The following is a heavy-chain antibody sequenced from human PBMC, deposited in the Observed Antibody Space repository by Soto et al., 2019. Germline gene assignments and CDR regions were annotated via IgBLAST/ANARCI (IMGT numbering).Heavy chain of an antibody. CDR2: INSDGSTT. CDR3: ARVGYGSGSYHFDY. D-gene: IGHD3-10*01. V-gene: IGHV3-74*01. Sequence: EVQLVESGGGLVQPGGSLRLSCAASGFTFSSCWMHWVRQAPGKGLVWVSRINSDGSTTSYTDSVKGRFTISRDNAKDTLDLQMNSLRAEDTAVYYCARVGYGSGSYHFDYWGQGTLVTVSS. CDR1: GFTFSSCW. J-gene: IGHJ4*02.